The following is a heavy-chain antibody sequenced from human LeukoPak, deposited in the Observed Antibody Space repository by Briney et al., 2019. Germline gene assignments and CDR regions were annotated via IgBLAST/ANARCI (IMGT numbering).Heavy chain of an antibody. CDR3: AREGAVAGHFDY. D-gene: IGHD6-19*01. CDR1: GYTFTSYD. V-gene: IGHV1-46*01. CDR2: INPSGGST. Sequence: ASVKASCKASGYTFTSYDINWVRQATGQGLEWMGIINPSGGSTSYAQKFQGRVTMTRDTSTSTVYMELSSLRSEDTAVYYCAREGAVAGHFDYWGQGTLVTVSS. J-gene: IGHJ4*02.